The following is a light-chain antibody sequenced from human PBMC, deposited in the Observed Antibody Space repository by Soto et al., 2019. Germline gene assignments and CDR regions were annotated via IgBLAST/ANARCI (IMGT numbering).Light chain of an antibody. J-gene: IGLJ3*02. CDR3: AARDDSLSGHWV. CDR2: RNN. Sequence: QSVLTQPPSASGTPGQRVTISCSGSSSNIGSEYVVWYQHLTGTAPKLLIYRNNQRPSGVPDRFAGSKSGTSASLAISGLRSEDEADYYCAARDDSLSGHWVFGGGTKLTVL. V-gene: IGLV1-47*01. CDR1: SSNIGSEY.